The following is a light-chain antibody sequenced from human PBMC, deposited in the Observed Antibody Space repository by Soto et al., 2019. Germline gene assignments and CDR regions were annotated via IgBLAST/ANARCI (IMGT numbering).Light chain of an antibody. V-gene: IGLV2-11*01. Sequence: QSVLTQPRSVSGSPGQSVTISCSGTSSNVGGYDYVSWYQQDPGKAPTFMIYDVNKRPSGVPDRFSGSKSGNTASLTISGLQAEDEADYYCFSYAANSAGVFGGGTKLTVL. J-gene: IGLJ2*01. CDR2: DVN. CDR3: FSYAANSAGV. CDR1: SSNVGGYDY.